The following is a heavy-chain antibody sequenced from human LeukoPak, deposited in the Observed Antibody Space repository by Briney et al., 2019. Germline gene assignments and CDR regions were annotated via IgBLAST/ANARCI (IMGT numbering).Heavy chain of an antibody. Sequence: GGSLRLSCAVSGLTFNNYAMSWVRQAPGKGLEWVSGISGRGASKYYADSVKGRFTISRDNSKNTLYLQMKSLRAEDTAVYYCAKGGGYEAQYYYYYLDVWGKGTTVTISS. V-gene: IGHV3-23*01. CDR3: AKGGGYEAQYYYYYLDV. CDR2: ISGRGASK. CDR1: GLTFNNYA. J-gene: IGHJ6*03. D-gene: IGHD5-12*01.